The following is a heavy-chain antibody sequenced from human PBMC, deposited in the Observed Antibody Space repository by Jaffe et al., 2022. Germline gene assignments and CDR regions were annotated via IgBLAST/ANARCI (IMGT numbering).Heavy chain of an antibody. V-gene: IGHV4-59*01. CDR1: GGSISSYY. J-gene: IGHJ4*02. Sequence: QVQLQESGPGLVKPSETLSLTCTVSGGSISSYYWSWIRQPPGKGLEWIGYIYYSGSTNYNPSLKSRVTISVDTSKNQFSLKLSSVTAADTAVYYCARGGLSVYYDFWSHFDYWGQGTLVTVSS. D-gene: IGHD3-3*01. CDR2: IYYSGST. CDR3: ARGGLSVYYDFWSHFDY.